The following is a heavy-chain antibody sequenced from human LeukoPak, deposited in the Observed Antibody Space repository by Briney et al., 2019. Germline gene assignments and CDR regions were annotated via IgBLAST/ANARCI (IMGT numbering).Heavy chain of an antibody. D-gene: IGHD3-22*01. CDR3: ARGDLPAGVVIVVDSWFDP. CDR2: INHSGST. Sequence: SETLSLTCAVYGGSFSGYYWSWIRQPPGKGLEWIGEINHSGSTNHNPSLKSRVTISVDTSKNQFSLKLSSVTAADTAVYYCARGDLPAGVVIVVDSWFDPWGQGTLVTVSS. V-gene: IGHV4-34*01. CDR1: GGSFSGYY. J-gene: IGHJ5*02.